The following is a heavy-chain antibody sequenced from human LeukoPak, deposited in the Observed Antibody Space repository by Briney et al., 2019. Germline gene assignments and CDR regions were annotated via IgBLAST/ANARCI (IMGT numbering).Heavy chain of an antibody. J-gene: IGHJ4*02. V-gene: IGHV4-39*01. Sequence: PSETLSLTCTVSGGSISNRSYYWGWIRQSPGKGLEWIGTIYYSGTTYYNPSLKSRVTISVDTSKNHFSLKLSSVTAADTAMYYCARHKIWDGYGGLCAYWGQGTLVTVSS. CDR3: ARHKIWDGYGGLCAY. D-gene: IGHD4-23*01. CDR2: IYYSGTT. CDR1: GGSISNRSYY.